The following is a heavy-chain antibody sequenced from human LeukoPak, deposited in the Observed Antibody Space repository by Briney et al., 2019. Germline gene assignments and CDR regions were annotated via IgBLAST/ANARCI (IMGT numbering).Heavy chain of an antibody. D-gene: IGHD6-19*01. J-gene: IGHJ4*02. CDR2: IYYSGST. Sequence: PSETLSLTCTVSGGSISSYYWSWIRQHPGKGLEWIGYIYYSGSTNYNPSLKSRVTISVDTSKNQFSLKLSSVTAADTAVYYCARGQWLFHFDYWGQGTLVTVSS. CDR3: ARGQWLFHFDY. CDR1: GGSISSYY. V-gene: IGHV4-59*01.